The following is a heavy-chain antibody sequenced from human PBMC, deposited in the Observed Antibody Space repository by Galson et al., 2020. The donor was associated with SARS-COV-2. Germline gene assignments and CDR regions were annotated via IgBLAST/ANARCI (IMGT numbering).Heavy chain of an antibody. CDR1: GYTFTNHD. Sequence: ASVKVSCKASGYTFTNHDINWVRQATGQGLEWMGWMNPKSGNTGYVQKFQGRVTMTRSTAISTAYTELSSLTSEDTAVYYCARVWERGFSYGNWFDPWGQGTLVTVSS. D-gene: IGHD5-18*01. V-gene: IGHV1-8*01. CDR2: MNPKSGNT. CDR3: ARVWERGFSYGNWFDP. J-gene: IGHJ5*02.